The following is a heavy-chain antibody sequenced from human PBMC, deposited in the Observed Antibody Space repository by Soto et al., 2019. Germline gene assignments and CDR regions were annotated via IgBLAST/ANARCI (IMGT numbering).Heavy chain of an antibody. CDR1: GGTFSSYT. D-gene: IGHD5-18*01. CDR3: ARVKYSYGPTADAFDI. CDR2: IIPILGIA. V-gene: IGHV1-69*02. J-gene: IGHJ3*02. Sequence: SVKVSCKASGGTFSSYTISWVRQAPGQGLEWMGRIIPILGIANYAQKFQGRVTITADKSTSTAYMELSSLRSEDTAVYYCARVKYSYGPTADAFDIWGQGTMVTVSS.